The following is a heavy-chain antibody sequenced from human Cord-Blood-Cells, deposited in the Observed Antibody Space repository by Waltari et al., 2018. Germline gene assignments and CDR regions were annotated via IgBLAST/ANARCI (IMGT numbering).Heavy chain of an antibody. Sequence: EVQLVASGGGVVQPGGSLRLSCAASGFTLSSYDMHWVRQATGKGLEWVSAIGTAGDTYYPGSVKGRFTISRENAKNSLYLQMNSLRAGDTAVYYCARAKEGGGSYWYFDLWGRGTLVTVSS. CDR2: IGTAGDT. CDR3: ARAKEGGGSYWYFDL. CDR1: GFTLSSYD. D-gene: IGHD1-26*01. V-gene: IGHV3-13*01. J-gene: IGHJ2*01.